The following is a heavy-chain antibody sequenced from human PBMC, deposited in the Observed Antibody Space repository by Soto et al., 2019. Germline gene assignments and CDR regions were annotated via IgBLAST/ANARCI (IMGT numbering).Heavy chain of an antibody. CDR1: GGSFSGYY. V-gene: IGHV4-34*01. D-gene: IGHD1-1*01. J-gene: IGHJ6*03. Sequence: PSETLSLTCTVYGGSFSGYYWSWIRQSPGKGLEWIGEINHSGGVNYNPSLKSRVTISVDTSKNQFSLKLSSVTAADTAVYYCARGSRLENYYYMDVWCKGTTVTVSS. CDR2: INHSGGV. CDR3: ARGSRLENYYYMDV.